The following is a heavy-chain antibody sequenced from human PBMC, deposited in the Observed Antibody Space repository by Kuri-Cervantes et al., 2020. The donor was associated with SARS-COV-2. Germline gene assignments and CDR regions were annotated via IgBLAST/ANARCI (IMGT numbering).Heavy chain of an antibody. CDR1: DGFISNYY. CDR2: IYHSGST. CDR3: ARGGTYYYDRSGFDWFDP. V-gene: IGHV4-59*01. Sequence: SETLSLTCTVSDGFISNYYWSWIRQPPGKGLEWIGYIYHSGSTNYNPSLNSRVTISIDTSKNQFALGLSTVTAADTAVYYCARGGTYYYDRSGFDWFDPWGQGTLITVSS. D-gene: IGHD3-22*01. J-gene: IGHJ5*02.